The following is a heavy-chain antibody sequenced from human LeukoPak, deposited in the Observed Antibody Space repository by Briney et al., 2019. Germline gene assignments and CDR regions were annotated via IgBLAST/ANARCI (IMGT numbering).Heavy chain of an antibody. D-gene: IGHD5-12*01. CDR2: IGCGGTTI. J-gene: IGHJ4*02. Sequence: GGSLRLSCAASGFTFSSHEMNWVRQAPGKGLEWVSYIGCGGTTISYADSVKGRFTISRDNAMNSLYLQMNSLRAEDTAVYYCAREYSGVLYYWGQGTLVTVSS. CDR3: AREYSGVLYY. CDR1: GFTFSSHE. V-gene: IGHV3-48*03.